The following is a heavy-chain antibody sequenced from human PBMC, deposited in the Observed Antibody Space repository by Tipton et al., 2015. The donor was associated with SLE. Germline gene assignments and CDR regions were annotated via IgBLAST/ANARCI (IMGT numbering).Heavy chain of an antibody. CDR1: GFTFSSYE. V-gene: IGHV3-48*03. CDR3: ARVGAGTDYYYYYMDV. D-gene: IGHD6-19*01. CDR2: ISSSGSTI. J-gene: IGHJ6*03. Sequence: SLRLSCAASGFTFSSYEMNWVRQAPGKGLEWVSYISSSGSTIYYADSVKGRFTISRDNAKNSLYLQMNSLRAEDTAVYYCARVGAGTDYYYYYMDVWGKGTTVTVSS.